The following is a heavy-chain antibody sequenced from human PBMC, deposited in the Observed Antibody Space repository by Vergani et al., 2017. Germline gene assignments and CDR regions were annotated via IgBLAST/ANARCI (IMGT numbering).Heavy chain of an antibody. D-gene: IGHD6-19*01. CDR2: INAGNGNT. CDR1: GYTFTSYA. Sequence: QVQLVLSGAEVKKPGASVKVSCKASGYTFTSYAMHWVRQAPGQRLEWMGWINAGNGNTKYSQKFQGRVTITRDTSASTAYMELSSLRSEDTAVYYCARVRQQWLGIDYWGQGTLVTVSS. V-gene: IGHV1-3*01. J-gene: IGHJ4*02. CDR3: ARVRQQWLGIDY.